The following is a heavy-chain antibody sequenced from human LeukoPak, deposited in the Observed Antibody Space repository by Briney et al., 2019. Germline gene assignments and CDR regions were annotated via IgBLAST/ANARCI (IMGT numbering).Heavy chain of an antibody. D-gene: IGHD5-12*01. CDR2: IKEDGSES. Sequence: GGSLRLSCVVSGFTFSSDWMTWVRLAPGKGLEWVANIKEDGSESYYVDSVKGRFTISRDNTKNSLYLQMNSLRAEDTAVYYCARFPRDPWRFDYWGQGTLVSVSS. CDR1: GFTFSSDW. CDR3: ARFPRDPWRFDY. J-gene: IGHJ4*02. V-gene: IGHV3-7*03.